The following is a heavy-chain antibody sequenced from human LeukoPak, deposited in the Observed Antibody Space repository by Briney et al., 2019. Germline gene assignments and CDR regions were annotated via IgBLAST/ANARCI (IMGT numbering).Heavy chain of an antibody. Sequence: GGSLRLSCAASGFTFNSNAMHWVRQAPGKGLEWVSAISRDGGGTFYADSVKGRFTISRDNSKTALYLQMNSLRAEDTAVYYCAKVISGADCFFDYWGQGTQVTVSS. V-gene: IGHV3-23*01. CDR3: AKVISGADCFFDY. CDR2: ISRDGGGT. D-gene: IGHD2-21*01. CDR1: GFTFNSNA. J-gene: IGHJ4*02.